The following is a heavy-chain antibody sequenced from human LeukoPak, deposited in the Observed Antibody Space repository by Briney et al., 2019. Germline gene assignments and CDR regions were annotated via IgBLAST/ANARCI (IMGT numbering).Heavy chain of an antibody. J-gene: IGHJ3*02. CDR2: IIPIFGTA. V-gene: IGHV1-69*01. CDR1: GGTFSSYA. D-gene: IGHD5-18*01. CDR3: ASVSGYSYGFLVGAFDI. Sequence: SAKVSCKASGGTFSSYAISWVRQAPGQGLEWMGGIIPIFGTANYAQKFQGRVTITADESTSTAYMELSSLRSEDTAVYCCASVSGYSYGFLVGAFDIWGQGTMVTVSS.